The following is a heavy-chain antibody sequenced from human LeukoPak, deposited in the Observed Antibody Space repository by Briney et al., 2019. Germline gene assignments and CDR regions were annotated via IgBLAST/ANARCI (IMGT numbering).Heavy chain of an antibody. J-gene: IGHJ4*02. D-gene: IGHD6-6*01. CDR1: GFTFSSYA. CDR3: AKDRGGRGSYDY. CDR2: ISGSGGST. Sequence: GGSLRLSCAASGFTFSSYATSWVRQAPGKGLEWVSAISGSGGSTYYADSVKGRFTISRDNSKNTLYLQMNSLRAEDTTVYYCAKDRGGRGSYDYWGQGTLVTVSS. V-gene: IGHV3-23*01.